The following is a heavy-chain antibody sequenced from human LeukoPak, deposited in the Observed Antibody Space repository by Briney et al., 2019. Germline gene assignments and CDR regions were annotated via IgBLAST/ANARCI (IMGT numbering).Heavy chain of an antibody. Sequence: GRSLRLSCAASGFTFSSYAMHWVRQAPGKGLEWVAVISYDGSNKYYADSVKGRFTISRDNSKNTLYLQMNSLRAEDTAVYYCARGYYDILTGLDLDAFDIWGQGTMVTVSS. CDR2: ISYDGSNK. D-gene: IGHD3-9*01. J-gene: IGHJ3*02. V-gene: IGHV3-30*04. CDR1: GFTFSSYA. CDR3: ARGYYDILTGLDLDAFDI.